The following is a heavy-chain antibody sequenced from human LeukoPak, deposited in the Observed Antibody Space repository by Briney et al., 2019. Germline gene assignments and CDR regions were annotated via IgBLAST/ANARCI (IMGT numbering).Heavy chain of an antibody. Sequence: SETLSLTCTVSGASISSFSWSWIRQPAGKGLEWIGRIYTSGTNYNPSLKSRVTMSVDTSKNQFSLKLSSVTAADTAVYYCARAYYYDSSARVAFDIWGQGTMLTVSS. CDR1: GASISSFS. CDR3: ARAYYYDSSARVAFDI. D-gene: IGHD3-22*01. V-gene: IGHV4-4*07. J-gene: IGHJ3*02. CDR2: IYTSGT.